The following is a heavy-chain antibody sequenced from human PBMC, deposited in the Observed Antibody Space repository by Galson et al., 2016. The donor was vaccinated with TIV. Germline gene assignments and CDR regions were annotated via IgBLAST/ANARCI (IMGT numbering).Heavy chain of an antibody. CDR1: GFTFSRHG. V-gene: IGHV3-30*02. CDR2: IGPDGNDK. CDR3: ARLGLNGFDP. J-gene: IGHJ5*02. Sequence: SLRLSCAASGFTFSRHGIHWVRHTPGTGLEWVTFIGPDGNDKSYGDSVKGRFTISRDNSMSRIYLQMNDLRLEDTAIYYCARLGLNGFDPWGQGTQVTVSS. D-gene: IGHD3-16*01.